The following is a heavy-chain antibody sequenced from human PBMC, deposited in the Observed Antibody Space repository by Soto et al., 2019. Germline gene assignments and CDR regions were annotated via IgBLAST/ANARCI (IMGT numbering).Heavy chain of an antibody. J-gene: IGHJ4*02. Sequence: GGSLRLSCAASGFTFSSYAMSWVRQAPGKGLEWVSAISGSGGSTYYADSVKGRFTISRDNSKNTLYLQMNSLRAEDTAVYYCAKVPDLRDGYTTYYFDYWGQGTLVTVSS. V-gene: IGHV3-23*01. D-gene: IGHD5-12*01. CDR1: GFTFSSYA. CDR3: AKVPDLRDGYTTYYFDY. CDR2: ISGSGGST.